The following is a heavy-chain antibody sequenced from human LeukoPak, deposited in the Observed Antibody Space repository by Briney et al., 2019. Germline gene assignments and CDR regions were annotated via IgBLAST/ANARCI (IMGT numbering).Heavy chain of an antibody. CDR3: ARELGRWLQLNPFDY. V-gene: IGHV3-21*01. Sequence: TGGSLRLSCAASGFTFSSYSMNWVRQAPGKGLEWVSSISSSSSYIYYAGSVKGRFTISRDNAKNSLYLQMNSLRAEDTAVYYCARELGRWLQLNPFDYWGQGTLVTVSS. CDR1: GFTFSSYS. D-gene: IGHD5-24*01. J-gene: IGHJ4*02. CDR2: ISSSSSYI.